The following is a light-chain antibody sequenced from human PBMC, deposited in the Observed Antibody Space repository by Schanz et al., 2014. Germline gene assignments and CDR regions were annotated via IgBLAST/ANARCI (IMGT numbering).Light chain of an antibody. Sequence: EIVMTQSPATLSVSPGESVTLSCRASQGVSTNLAWYQQRPGQPPRLLIYAASTRAPGIPGRFSGSGSGTDFTLTISSLQPDDSATYHCQQYLTYPLTFGGGTKVEIK. CDR1: QGVSTN. CDR3: QQYLTYPLT. V-gene: IGKV3D-15*01. J-gene: IGKJ4*01. CDR2: AAS.